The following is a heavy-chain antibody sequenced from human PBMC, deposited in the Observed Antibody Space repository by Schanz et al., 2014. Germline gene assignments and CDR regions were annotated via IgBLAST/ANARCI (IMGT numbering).Heavy chain of an antibody. CDR1: EFTFNTYC. D-gene: IGHD3-10*01. Sequence: EVQLVESGGGLVQPGGSLRLSCAASEFTFNTYCMSWVRQAPGKGLEWVASINQDGYDKHYVDSVEGRFTISRDNAKKSLYLQMNTLRAEDTAIYYCARVEGSSGSASSYGALNVWGQGTTVTVSS. J-gene: IGHJ3*01. V-gene: IGHV3-7*01. CDR3: ARVEGSSGSASSYGALNV. CDR2: INQDGYDK.